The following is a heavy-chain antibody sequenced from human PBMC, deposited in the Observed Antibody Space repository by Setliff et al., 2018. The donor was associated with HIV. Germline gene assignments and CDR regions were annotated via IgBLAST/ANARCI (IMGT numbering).Heavy chain of an antibody. J-gene: IGHJ4*02. V-gene: IGHV3-49*04. D-gene: IGHD2-15*01. CDR3: TRTPVAWQNYFDY. Sequence: GGSLRLSCLASGFTFTGLPFTDDNMNWVRQAPGKGLEWVGLIRTQHYSVTTEYAASVKGRFTISRDDSLGIAYLQLNSLKSEDTAIYYCTRTPVAWQNYFDYWGQGTPVTVSS. CDR1: GFTFTGLPFTDDN. CDR2: IRTQHYSVTT.